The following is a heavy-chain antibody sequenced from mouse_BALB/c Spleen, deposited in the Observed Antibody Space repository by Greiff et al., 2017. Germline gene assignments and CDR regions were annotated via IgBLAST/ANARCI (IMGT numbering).Heavy chain of an antibody. V-gene: IGHV1-83*01. CDR1: GYTFTDYV. CDR3: ARFYGNYDYFDY. D-gene: IGHD2-1*01. CDR2: IYPGSGST. Sequence: VQLQQSGPELVKPGASVKMSCKASGYTFTDYVINWVKQRTGQGLEWIGEIYPGSGSTYYNEKFKGKATFTADTSSNTAYMQLSSLTSEDSAVYYCARFYGNYDYFDYWGQGTTLTVSS. J-gene: IGHJ2*01.